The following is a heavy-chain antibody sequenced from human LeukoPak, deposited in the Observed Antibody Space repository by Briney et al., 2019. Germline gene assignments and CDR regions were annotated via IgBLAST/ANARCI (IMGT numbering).Heavy chain of an antibody. CDR1: GFTFDDYA. D-gene: IGHD6-19*01. V-gene: IGHV3-9*03. CDR2: ISWNSGSI. CDR3: AKGHRPLAVAGTRPDDAFDI. Sequence: GGSLRLSCAASGFTFDDYAMHRVRQAPGKGLEWVSGISWNSGSIGYADSVKGRFTISRDNAKNSLYLQMNSLRAEDMALYYCAKGHRPLAVAGTRPDDAFDIWGQGTMVTVSS. J-gene: IGHJ3*02.